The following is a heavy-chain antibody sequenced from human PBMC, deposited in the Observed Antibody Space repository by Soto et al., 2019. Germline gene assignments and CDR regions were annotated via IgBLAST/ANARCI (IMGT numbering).Heavy chain of an antibody. Sequence: ASVKVSCKASGYTFTSYDINWVRQATGQGLEWMGWMNPNSGNTVYAQKFQGRVTMTRNTSISTAYMELSSLRSEDTAVYYCARGASTYLQHDYWGQGTLGTVSS. CDR3: ARGASTYLQHDY. V-gene: IGHV1-8*01. J-gene: IGHJ4*02. CDR2: MNPNSGNT. CDR1: GYTFTSYD. D-gene: IGHD1-1*01.